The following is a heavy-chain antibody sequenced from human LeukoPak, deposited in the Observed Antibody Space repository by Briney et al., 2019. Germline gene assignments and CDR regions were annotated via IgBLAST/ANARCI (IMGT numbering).Heavy chain of an antibody. CDR1: GYSISSGYY. CDR2: IYHSGST. J-gene: IGHJ5*02. D-gene: IGHD6-6*01. CDR3: ARTSSSSSDFGFDP. V-gene: IGHV4-38-2*02. Sequence: PSETLSLTCTVSGYSISSGYYWGWIRQPPGKGLEWIGSIYHSGSTYYNPSLKSRVTISVDTSKNQFSLKLSSVTAADTAVYYCARTSSSSSDFGFDPWGQGTLVTVFS.